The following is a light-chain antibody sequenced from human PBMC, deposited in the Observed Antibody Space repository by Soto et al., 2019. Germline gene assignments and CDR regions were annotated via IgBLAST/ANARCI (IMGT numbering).Light chain of an antibody. J-gene: IGKJ1*01. V-gene: IGKV3-20*01. CDR1: QSVTGSY. Sequence: EFVLTQSPGTLSLSPGEGATLSCRASQSVTGSYLAWYQQKPGQTPRLLIYGASTRATGIPDRFSGSGSGTDFTLTISRLEPEDFAVYCCQQYGSSSPTFGQGTKVEMK. CDR3: QQYGSSSPT. CDR2: GAS.